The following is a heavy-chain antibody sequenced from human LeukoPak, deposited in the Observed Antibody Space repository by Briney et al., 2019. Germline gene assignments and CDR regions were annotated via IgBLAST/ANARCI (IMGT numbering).Heavy chain of an antibody. V-gene: IGHV3-7*05. Sequence: GGSLRLSCAASRFTFSSYWMTWVRQAPGKGLEWVGNIKQDGSEQYYVGSVKGRFTISRDNTKNSLFLQMNSLRAEDTAVYYCAREGGYGGVFDYWGQGTLVTVSS. CDR2: IKQDGSEQ. D-gene: IGHD5-12*01. CDR3: AREGGYGGVFDY. J-gene: IGHJ4*02. CDR1: RFTFSSYW.